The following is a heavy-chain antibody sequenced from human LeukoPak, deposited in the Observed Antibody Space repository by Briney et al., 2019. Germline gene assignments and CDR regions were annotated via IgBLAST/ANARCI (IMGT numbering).Heavy chain of an antibody. Sequence: PGGSLRLSCAVSGFTFSSYWMYWVRQAPGKGLVWVSRINTDGSSTIYADSVKGRFTISRDNAKNTLYLQMNSLRAEDTAVYYCARMVHGAAGTGYFDYWGQGTLVTVSS. V-gene: IGHV3-74*01. CDR3: ARMVHGAAGTGYFDY. J-gene: IGHJ4*02. D-gene: IGHD6-13*01. CDR1: GFTFSSYW. CDR2: INTDGSST.